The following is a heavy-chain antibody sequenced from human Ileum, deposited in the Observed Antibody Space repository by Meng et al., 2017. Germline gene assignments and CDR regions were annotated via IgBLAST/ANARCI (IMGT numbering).Heavy chain of an antibody. J-gene: IGHJ3*01. D-gene: IGHD2-2*01. CDR1: GFRFTDYD. CDR3: ARESSTWYVKSFDV. V-gene: IGHV3-21*01. CDR2: ISSSSLFI. Sequence: GGSLRLSCAVSGFRFTDYDMNWVRQAPGKGLEWVSSISSSSLFISYADSVKGRFTISRDNAKNSLFLQMNTLRAEDTAVCYCARESSTWYVKSFDVWGQGTTVTVSS.